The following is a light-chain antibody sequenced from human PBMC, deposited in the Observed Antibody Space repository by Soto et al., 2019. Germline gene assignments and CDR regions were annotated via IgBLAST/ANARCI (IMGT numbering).Light chain of an antibody. Sequence: SALTQPASVSGSPGQSITISCTGTSNDVGGYNYVSWYQQHPSKAPKLMIYEVSNRPSGVSNRFSGSKSGNTASLTISGLQAEDEADYYCSSYTSISSFVFGTGTKLTVL. CDR3: SSYTSISSFV. CDR2: EVS. V-gene: IGLV2-14*01. J-gene: IGLJ1*01. CDR1: SNDVGGYNY.